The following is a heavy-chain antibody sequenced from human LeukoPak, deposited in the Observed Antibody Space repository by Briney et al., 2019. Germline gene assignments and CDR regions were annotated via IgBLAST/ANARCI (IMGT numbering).Heavy chain of an antibody. Sequence: PGGSPRLSCAASGFTVSSNYMSWVRRAPGKGLEWVSVIYSGGSTYYADSVKGRFTISRDNSKNTLYLQMNSLRAEDTAVYYCARGPLAVAGNDYWGQGTLVTVSS. CDR2: IYSGGST. CDR1: GFTVSSNY. CDR3: ARGPLAVAGNDY. J-gene: IGHJ4*02. D-gene: IGHD6-19*01. V-gene: IGHV3-66*01.